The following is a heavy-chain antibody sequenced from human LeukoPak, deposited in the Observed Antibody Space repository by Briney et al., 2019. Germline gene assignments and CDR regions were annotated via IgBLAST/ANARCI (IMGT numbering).Heavy chain of an antibody. CDR3: VRDIAPIGSWWFDP. CDR2: INPNSGDT. V-gene: IGHV1-2*02. D-gene: IGHD2-15*01. J-gene: IGHJ5*02. CDR1: GYTFTEYY. Sequence: ASVKVSCKASGYTFTEYYMHWLRQAPGLVFEWMGSINPNSGDTYYSPEFQGRVTLTRDTSIKTAYMEMNSLKSDDTAVYYCVRDIAPIGSWWFDPWGQGTLIIVS.